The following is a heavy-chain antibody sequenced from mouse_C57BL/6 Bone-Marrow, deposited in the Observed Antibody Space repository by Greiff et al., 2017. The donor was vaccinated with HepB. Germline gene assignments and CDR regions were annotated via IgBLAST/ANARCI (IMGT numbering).Heavy chain of an antibody. D-gene: IGHD2-4*01. CDR1: GISITTGNYR. Sequence: DVQLQESGPGLVKPSQTVFLTCTVTGISITTGNYRWSWIRQFPGNKLEWIGYIYYSGTITYNPSLTSRTTITRDTPKNQFFLEMNSLTAEDTATYYCAREGGYDYGAMDYWGQGTSVTVSS. V-gene: IGHV3-5*01. J-gene: IGHJ4*01. CDR2: IYYSGTI. CDR3: AREGGYDYGAMDY.